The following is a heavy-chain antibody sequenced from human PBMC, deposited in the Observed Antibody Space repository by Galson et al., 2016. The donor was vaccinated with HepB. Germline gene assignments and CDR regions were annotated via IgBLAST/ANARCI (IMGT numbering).Heavy chain of an antibody. CDR1: GHSLTGNY. D-gene: IGHD1-26*01. CDR2: VGSNSGDT. V-gene: IGHV1-2*04. CDR3: ARNSGKGDGMDV. J-gene: IGHJ6*02. Sequence: SVKVSCKASGHSLTGNYIHWFRQAPGQGPEWMGWVGSNSGDTKYPQKFQGWVTITRDTSISTALMEVRGLKSDDTAVYYCARNSGKGDGMDVWGQGTTVTVSS.